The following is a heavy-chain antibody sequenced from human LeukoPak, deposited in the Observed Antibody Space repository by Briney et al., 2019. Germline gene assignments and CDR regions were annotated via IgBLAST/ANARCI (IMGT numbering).Heavy chain of an antibody. Sequence: GRSLRLSCAASGFTFSTYAMHWVRQAPGKGLEWVAVISYDGSSKYYADSVKGRFTISRDNSKNTLYLQMNSLRAEDTAVYYCARGSRGNIAAAGHFDYWGQGTLVTVSS. J-gene: IGHJ4*02. CDR2: ISYDGSSK. CDR3: ARGSRGNIAAAGHFDY. D-gene: IGHD6-13*01. CDR1: GFTFSTYA. V-gene: IGHV3-30*04.